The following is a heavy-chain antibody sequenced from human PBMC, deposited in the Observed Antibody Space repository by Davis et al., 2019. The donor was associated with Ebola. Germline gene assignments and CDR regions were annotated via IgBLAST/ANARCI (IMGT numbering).Heavy chain of an antibody. D-gene: IGHD3-22*01. J-gene: IGHJ4*02. CDR3: ARDSGYYYFDY. CDR1: GGSISSSSYY. CDR2: IYYSGST. V-gene: IGHV4-30-4*08. Sequence: SETLSLTCTVSGGSISSSSYYWGWIRQPPGKGLEWIGYIYYSGSTYYNPSLKSRVTISVDTSKNQFSLKLSSVTAADTAVYYCARDSGYYYFDYWGQGTLVTVSS.